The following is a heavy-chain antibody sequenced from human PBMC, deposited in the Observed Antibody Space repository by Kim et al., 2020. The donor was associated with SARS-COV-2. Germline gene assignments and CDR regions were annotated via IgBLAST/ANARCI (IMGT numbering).Heavy chain of an antibody. CDR3: ARDRLLWFKNYGMDV. Sequence: ASVKVSCKASGYTFTSYAMHWVRQAPGQRLEWMGWINAGNGNTKYSQKFQGRVTITRDTSASTAYMELSSLRSEDTAVYYCARDRLLWFKNYGMDVWGQGTTVTVSS. CDR1: GYTFTSYA. CDR2: INAGNGNT. V-gene: IGHV1-3*01. J-gene: IGHJ6*02. D-gene: IGHD3-10*01.